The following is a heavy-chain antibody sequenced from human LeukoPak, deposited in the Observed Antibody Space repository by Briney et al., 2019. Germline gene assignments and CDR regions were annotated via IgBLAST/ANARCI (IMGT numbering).Heavy chain of an antibody. J-gene: IGHJ5*02. D-gene: IGHD3-16*02. CDR1: GYTFTSYG. CDR2: ISAYNGNT. CDR3: ARDSRLRLGELSLNWFDP. Sequence: GASVKVSCKASGYTFTSYGISWVRQAPGQGLEWMGWISAYNGNTNYAQKLQGRVTMTTDTSTSTAYMELRSLRSDDTAVYYCARDSRLRLGELSLNWFDPWGQGTLVTVSS. V-gene: IGHV1-18*01.